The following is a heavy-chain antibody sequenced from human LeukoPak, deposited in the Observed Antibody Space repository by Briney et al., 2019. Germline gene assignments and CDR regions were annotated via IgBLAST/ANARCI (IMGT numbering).Heavy chain of an antibody. D-gene: IGHD3-9*01. Sequence: SSETLSLTCTVSSGSISSYYWSWIRQPPGKGLEWIGYIYYSGSTNYNPSLKSRVTISVDTSKNQFSLKLSSVTAADTAVYYCARENDILTGYYFAFDIWGQGTMVTVSS. CDR3: ARENDILTGYYFAFDI. V-gene: IGHV4-59*01. CDR2: IYYSGST. CDR1: SGSISSYY. J-gene: IGHJ3*02.